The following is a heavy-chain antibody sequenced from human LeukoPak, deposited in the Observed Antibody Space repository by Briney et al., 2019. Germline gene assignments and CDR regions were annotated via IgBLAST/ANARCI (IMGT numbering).Heavy chain of an antibody. V-gene: IGHV4-59*01. CDR3: ARGRNWNYVGVDY. Sequence: PSETLSLTCTVSGGSISSYYWSWIRQPPGKGLEWIGYIYYSGSTNYNPSLKSRVTISVDTSKNQFSLKLSSVTAADTAVYYCARGRNWNYVGVDYWGQGTLVTVSS. CDR1: GGSISSYY. CDR2: IYYSGST. D-gene: IGHD1-7*01. J-gene: IGHJ4*02.